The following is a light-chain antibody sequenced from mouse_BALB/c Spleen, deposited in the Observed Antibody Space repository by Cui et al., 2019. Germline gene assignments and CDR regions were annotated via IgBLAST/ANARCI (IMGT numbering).Light chain of an antibody. Sequence: NIVMTQSPKSMSMSVGERDTLSCKASENVGTYVSWYQQKPEQSPKLLIYGASNRYTGVPDRFTGSGSATDFTLTISSVQAEDLADYHCGQSYSYPFTFGSGTKLEIK. CDR1: ENVGTY. CDR2: GAS. CDR3: GQSYSYPFT. J-gene: IGKJ4*01. V-gene: IGKV6-20*01.